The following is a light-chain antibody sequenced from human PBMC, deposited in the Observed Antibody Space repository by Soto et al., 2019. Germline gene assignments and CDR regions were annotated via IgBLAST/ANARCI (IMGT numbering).Light chain of an antibody. CDR1: SANIGSNT. Sequence: QAVVTQPPSASGTPGQRVTIACAGSSANIGSNTVSWYQQLPGTAPKLLIYSNDRRPSGVRDRFSGSKSGTSASLAISGLQSEDEAHYYCATWDDDLNGVIFGGGTKLPVL. J-gene: IGLJ2*01. V-gene: IGLV1-44*01. CDR2: SND. CDR3: ATWDDDLNGVI.